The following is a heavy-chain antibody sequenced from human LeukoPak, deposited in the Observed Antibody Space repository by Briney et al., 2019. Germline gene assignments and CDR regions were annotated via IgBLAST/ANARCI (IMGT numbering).Heavy chain of an antibody. D-gene: IGHD3-10*01. CDR2: IYTSGST. Sequence: SETLSLTCTVSGGSISSYYWSWIRQPAGKGLEWIGRIYTSGSTNYNPSLKSRVTISVDTSKNQFSLKLSSVTAADTAVYYCARVVRNYYGSGSYYKEGNWFDPWGQGTLVTVSS. V-gene: IGHV4-4*07. J-gene: IGHJ5*02. CDR3: ARVVRNYYGSGSYYKEGNWFDP. CDR1: GGSISSYY.